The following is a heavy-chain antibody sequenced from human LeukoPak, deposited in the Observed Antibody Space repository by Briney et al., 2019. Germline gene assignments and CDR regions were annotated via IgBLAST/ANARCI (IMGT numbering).Heavy chain of an antibody. CDR3: ARDAKESCINGVCYTWNWFDP. CDR1: GFTFNSYS. J-gene: IGHJ5*02. D-gene: IGHD2-8*01. CDR2: ISYDGRNK. Sequence: GGSLRLFCAASGFTFNSYSMHWVRQTPGKGLEWVTVISYDGRNKYYADSVKGRFTISRDNSKNTTYLQMNSLRPEDTAVYYCARDAKESCINGVCYTWNWFDPWGQGTLVTVSS. V-gene: IGHV3-30*04.